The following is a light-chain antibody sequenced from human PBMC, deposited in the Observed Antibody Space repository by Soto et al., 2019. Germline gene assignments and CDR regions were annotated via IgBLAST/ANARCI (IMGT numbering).Light chain of an antibody. CDR3: TAWDDNLSAVL. CDR2: ANN. Sequence: QSVLTQSPSTSATPGQGVSISCSGCGSHIGTFYVSWYQHVPGTAPRLLIYANNQRPSGVPDRFSGSKSGTSASLAISGLRSEDEAYYYCTAWDDNLSAVLFGGGTKLTVL. J-gene: IGLJ2*01. CDR1: GSHIGTFY. V-gene: IGLV1-47*02.